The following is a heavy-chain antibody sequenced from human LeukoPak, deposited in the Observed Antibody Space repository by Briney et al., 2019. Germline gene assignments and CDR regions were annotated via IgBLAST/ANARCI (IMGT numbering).Heavy chain of an antibody. CDR1: GVSISSSNW. D-gene: IGHD2-15*01. CDR3: ARVEVRCSGGSCYVPLDY. Sequence: SGTLSLTCAVSGVSISSSNWWSWVRQPPGKGLEWIGEIYHSGSTNYNPSLKSRVTISVDKSKNQFSLKLSSVTAADTAVYYCARVEVRCSGGSCYVPLDYWGQGTLVTVSS. V-gene: IGHV4-4*02. CDR2: IYHSGST. J-gene: IGHJ4*02.